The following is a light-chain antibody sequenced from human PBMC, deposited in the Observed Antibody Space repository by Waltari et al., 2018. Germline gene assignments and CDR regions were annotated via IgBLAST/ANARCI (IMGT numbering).Light chain of an antibody. CDR1: QTIRSY. V-gene: IGKV1-39*01. Sequence: DIQMTQSPSSLSASVGDRVTITCRASQTIRSYLNWYQHKPGKAPNLLIYAASSLQRGVPSRVSGSGSGTDFTLTISSVQPEDSGTYYCQRSYTTPFMYNFGQGTKLEIK. J-gene: IGKJ2*01. CDR2: AAS. CDR3: QRSYTTPFMYN.